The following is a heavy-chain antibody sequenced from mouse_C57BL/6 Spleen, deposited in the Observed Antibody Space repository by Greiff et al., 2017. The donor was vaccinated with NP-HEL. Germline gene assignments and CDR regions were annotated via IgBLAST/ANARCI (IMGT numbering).Heavy chain of an antibody. V-gene: IGHV6-3*01. CDR1: GFTFSNYW. D-gene: IGHD2-5*01. CDR3: TVYYSKLWYFDV. J-gene: IGHJ1*03. CDR2: IRLKSDNYAT. Sequence: EVKLVESGGGLVQPGGSMKLSCVASGFTFSNYWMNWVRQSPEKGLEWVAQIRLKSDNYATHYAESVKGRFTISRDDSKSSVYLQMNNLRAEDTGIYYCTVYYSKLWYFDVWGTGTTVTVSS.